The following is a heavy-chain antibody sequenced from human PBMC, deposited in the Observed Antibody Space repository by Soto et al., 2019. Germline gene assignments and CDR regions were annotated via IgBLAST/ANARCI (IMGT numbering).Heavy chain of an antibody. D-gene: IGHD2-21*02. CDR3: ARGHTQSGSYCGGDCYPDY. Sequence: QVQLQESGPGLVKPSGTLSLTCAVSGGSISSSNWWSWVRQPPGKGLEWIGEIYHSGYTNYNLSHKSRVTISVDKSKNQFSLKLSSVTAADTAVYYCARGHTQSGSYCGGDCYPDYWGQGTLVTVSS. V-gene: IGHV4-4*02. J-gene: IGHJ4*02. CDR2: IYHSGYT. CDR1: GGSISSSNW.